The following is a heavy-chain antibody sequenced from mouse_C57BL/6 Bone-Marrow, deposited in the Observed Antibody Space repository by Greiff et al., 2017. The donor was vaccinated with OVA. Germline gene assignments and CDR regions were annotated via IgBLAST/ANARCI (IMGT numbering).Heavy chain of an antibody. CDR2: IDPSDSYT. J-gene: IGHJ1*03. Sequence: VQLQQPGAELVKPGASVKLSCKASGYTFTSYGMQWVKQRPGQGLEWIGEIDPSDSYTNYNQKFKGKATLTVDTSSSTAYMQLSSLTSEDSAVYYCARKELGSSHWYFDVWGTGTTVTVSS. V-gene: IGHV1-50*01. D-gene: IGHD1-1*01. CDR1: GYTFTSYG. CDR3: ARKELGSSHWYFDV.